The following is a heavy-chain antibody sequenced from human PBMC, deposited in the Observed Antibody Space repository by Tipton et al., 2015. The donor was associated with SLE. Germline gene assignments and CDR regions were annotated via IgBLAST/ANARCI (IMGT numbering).Heavy chain of an antibody. J-gene: IGHJ4*02. CDR2: IYYSGST. D-gene: IGHD1-26*01. Sequence: TLSLTCAVSGGSISSGGYSWSWIRQPPGKGLEWIGSIYYSGSTYYNPSLKSRVTISVDTSKNQFSLKLSSVTAADTAMYYCARGVGADYWGQGTLVTVSS. V-gene: IGHV4-30-2*03. CDR3: ARGVGADY. CDR1: GGSISSGGYS.